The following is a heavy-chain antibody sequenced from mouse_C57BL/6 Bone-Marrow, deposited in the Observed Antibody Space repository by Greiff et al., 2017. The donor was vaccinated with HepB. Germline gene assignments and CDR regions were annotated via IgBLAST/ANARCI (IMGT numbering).Heavy chain of an antibody. Sequence: VKLQQPGAELVRPGSSVKLSCKASGYTFTSYWMHWVKQRPIQGLEWIGNIDPSDSETHYNQKFKDKATLTVDKSSSTAYMQLSSLTSEDSAVYYCARDSNCYAMDYWGQGTSVTVSS. CDR1: GYTFTSYW. CDR3: ARDSNCYAMDY. D-gene: IGHD4-1*01. V-gene: IGHV1-52*01. CDR2: IDPSDSET. J-gene: IGHJ4*01.